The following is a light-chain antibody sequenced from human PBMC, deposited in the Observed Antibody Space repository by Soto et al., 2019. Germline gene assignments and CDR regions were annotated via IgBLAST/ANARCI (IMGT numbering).Light chain of an antibody. V-gene: IGKV3-15*01. CDR1: QSVSSN. Sequence: EIVMTQSPATLSVSPGERATLSCRASQSVSSNLAWYQQKPGQAPRLLIYGASTRATGIPARFSGSGSGTEFTLTINSLQSEDLAVYYCHQYNNWLPDTFGQRTKLEIK. J-gene: IGKJ2*01. CDR3: HQYNNWLPDT. CDR2: GAS.